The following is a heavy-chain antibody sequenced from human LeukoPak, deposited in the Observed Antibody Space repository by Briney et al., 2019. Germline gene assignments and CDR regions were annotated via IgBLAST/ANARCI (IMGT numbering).Heavy chain of an antibody. Sequence: ASVKVSCKASGYTFTSYYMHWVRQAPRQGLEWMGIINPSSGTTTYAQKFQGRVTITRDTSISTSYMELRSLRSDDTAVYFCARTTSFTASGYDYWGQGTLVTVSS. CDR3: ARTTSFTASGYDY. V-gene: IGHV1-46*01. D-gene: IGHD6-25*01. CDR2: INPSSGTT. J-gene: IGHJ4*02. CDR1: GYTFTSYY.